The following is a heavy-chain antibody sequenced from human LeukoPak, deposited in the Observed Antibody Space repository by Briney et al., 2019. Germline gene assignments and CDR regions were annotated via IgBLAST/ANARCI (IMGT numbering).Heavy chain of an antibody. D-gene: IGHD3-3*01. CDR2: IYTSGST. Sequence: SETLSLTCTVSGDSISSDSYYWSWIRQPAGKGLEWIGRIYTSGSTNYNPSLQSRVTISIDTSRNQFSLKLSSVTAADTAVYYCAGAPWSGYSDFDYWGQGTLVTVSS. CDR1: GDSISSDSYY. CDR3: AGAPWSGYSDFDY. J-gene: IGHJ4*02. V-gene: IGHV4-61*02.